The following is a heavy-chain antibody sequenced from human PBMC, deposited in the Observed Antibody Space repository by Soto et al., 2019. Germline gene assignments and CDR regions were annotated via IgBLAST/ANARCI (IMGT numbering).Heavy chain of an antibody. D-gene: IGHD3-3*01. V-gene: IGHV4-38-2*02. CDR1: GYSISSDYY. CDR2: IYNSGSI. CDR3: ARDRRVGIFGVVTPNWFDP. J-gene: IGHJ5*02. Sequence: SETLSLTCAVSGYSISSDYYWAWIRQPPGKWLEWIGSIYNSGSIYYNPSLMSRVTISVDTSKNQFSLRLTSVTAADTAVYYCARDRRVGIFGVVTPNWFDPWGQGTLVTVS.